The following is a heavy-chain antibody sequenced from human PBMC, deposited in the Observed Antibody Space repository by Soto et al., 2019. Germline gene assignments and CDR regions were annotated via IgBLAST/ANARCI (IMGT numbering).Heavy chain of an antibody. D-gene: IGHD3-22*01. CDR1: GGSISSYY. CDR3: ARASSSGYPNFDY. Sequence: SETLSLTCTVSGGSISSYYWSWIRQPPGKGLEWIGYIYYSGTTNYNPSHKSRVTISVDTSKNQFSLKLSSVTAVDTAVYYCARASSSGYPNFDYWGQGTLVTVSS. V-gene: IGHV4-59*01. J-gene: IGHJ4*02. CDR2: IYYSGTT.